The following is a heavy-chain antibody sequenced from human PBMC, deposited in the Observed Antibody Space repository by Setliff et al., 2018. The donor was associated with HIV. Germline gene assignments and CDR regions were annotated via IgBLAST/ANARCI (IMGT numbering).Heavy chain of an antibody. V-gene: IGHV3-74*01. CDR3: TKDNIMIPSKGYPQNNWFDS. J-gene: IGHJ5*01. CDR2: INEQGGIT. CDR1: GFIFKTYW. D-gene: IGHD3-16*01. Sequence: GGSLRLSCAASGFIFKTYWMHWVRQVPGKGLVWVSRINEQGGITDYADSVKGRFTISRDNSKNTLYLQMNSLRAEDTALYYCTKDNIMIPSKGYPQNNWFDSWGPGTLVTVSS.